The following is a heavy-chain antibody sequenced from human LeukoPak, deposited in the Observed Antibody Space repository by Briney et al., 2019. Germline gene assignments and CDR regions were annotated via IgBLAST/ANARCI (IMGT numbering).Heavy chain of an antibody. Sequence: SETLSLTCAVYGGSFSGYYWSWIRQPPGKGLEWIGEINHSGSTNYNPSLKSRVTISVDTSKNQFSLKLSSVTAADTAVYYCARGKAFTPYYYYYYMDVWGKGTTVTVSS. J-gene: IGHJ6*03. CDR1: GGSFSGYY. CDR3: ARGKAFTPYYYYYYMDV. V-gene: IGHV4-34*01. CDR2: INHSGST.